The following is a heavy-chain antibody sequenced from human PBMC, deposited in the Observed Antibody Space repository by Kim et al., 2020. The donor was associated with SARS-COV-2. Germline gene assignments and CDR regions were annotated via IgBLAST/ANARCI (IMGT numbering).Heavy chain of an antibody. Sequence: GGSLRLSCAASGFTFSSYSMNWVRQAPGKGLEWVSSLSSSSSYIYYADSVKGRFTISRDNAKNSLYLQMNSLRAEDTAVYYCAKANRADYYDSGHYYPEGLYHFDYWGQGTLVPVSS. CDR3: AKANRADYYDSGHYYPEGLYHFDY. D-gene: IGHD3-22*01. CDR1: GFTFSSYS. V-gene: IGHV3-21*01. CDR2: LSSSSSYI. J-gene: IGHJ4*02.